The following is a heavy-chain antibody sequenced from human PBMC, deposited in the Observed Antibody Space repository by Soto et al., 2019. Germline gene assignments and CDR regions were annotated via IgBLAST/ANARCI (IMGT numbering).Heavy chain of an antibody. Sequence: QVQLVQSGAEVREPGASVKISCKASGYIFTNYAMHCVRQAPGQRLEWMGWINVGNGNTKYSQKFQGRVTITRDTSASTAYMELSSLRSEDTAVYYCARSSGSYYFDYWGQGTLVTVSS. D-gene: IGHD1-26*01. J-gene: IGHJ4*02. CDR2: INVGNGNT. CDR3: ARSSGSYYFDY. CDR1: GYIFTNYA. V-gene: IGHV1-3*01.